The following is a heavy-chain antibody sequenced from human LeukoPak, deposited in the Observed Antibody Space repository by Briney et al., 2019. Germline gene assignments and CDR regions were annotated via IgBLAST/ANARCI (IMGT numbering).Heavy chain of an antibody. CDR3: ARDRGRISDYHASGRSLHYCVDV. CDR2: INPNSGGT. J-gene: IGHJ6*03. Sequence: ASVKVSCEASGYTFTDYYMYWVRQAPGQGLEWMGWINPNSGGTSYAQRFQGRVTMTRDTSISTAYMNLSRLTSDDTAVYYCARDRGRISDYHASGRSLHYCVDVWGKGTTVTVSS. CDR1: GYTFTDYY. V-gene: IGHV1-2*02. D-gene: IGHD3-10*01.